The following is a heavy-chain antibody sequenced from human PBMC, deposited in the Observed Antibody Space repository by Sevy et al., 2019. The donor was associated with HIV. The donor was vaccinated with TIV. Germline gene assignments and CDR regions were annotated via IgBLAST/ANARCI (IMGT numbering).Heavy chain of an antibody. J-gene: IGHJ4*02. V-gene: IGHV3-48*03. Sequence: GGSLRLSCAASGFTFSSYEMNWVRQAPGKGLEWVSYISNSGTTISYSDSVRGRFSNSRDNARNSLYLQMNSLRAEDTAVYYCARDVPPSATTVAHFDYWGQGTLVTVSS. D-gene: IGHD4-17*01. CDR2: ISNSGTTI. CDR3: ARDVPPSATTVAHFDY. CDR1: GFTFSSYE.